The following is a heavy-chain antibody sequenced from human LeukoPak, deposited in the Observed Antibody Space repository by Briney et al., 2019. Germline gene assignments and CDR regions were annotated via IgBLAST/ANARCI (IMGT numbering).Heavy chain of an antibody. J-gene: IGHJ5*02. CDR3: ARDRDYDILTPFDP. Sequence: SVKVSCKASGGTFSSYAISWVRQAPGQGLEWMGRIIPILGIANYAQKFQGRVTITADKSTSTAYMGLSSLRSEDTAVYYCARDRDYDILTPFDPWGQGTLVTVSS. CDR1: GGTFSSYA. D-gene: IGHD3-9*01. CDR2: IIPILGIA. V-gene: IGHV1-69*04.